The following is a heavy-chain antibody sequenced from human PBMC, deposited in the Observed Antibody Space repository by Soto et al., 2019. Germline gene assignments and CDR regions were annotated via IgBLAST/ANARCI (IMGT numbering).Heavy chain of an antibody. CDR1: GGTFSSYA. Sequence: QVQLVQSGAEVKKPGSSVKVSCKASGGTFSSYAISWVRQAPGQGLEWMGGIIPIFGTANYAQKFQGRVTITADESTSTAYMELSSLRSEDTAVYYCASTRRLGELSLYYFDYWGQGTLVTVSS. J-gene: IGHJ4*02. V-gene: IGHV1-69*12. CDR2: IIPIFGTA. CDR3: ASTRRLGELSLYYFDY. D-gene: IGHD3-16*02.